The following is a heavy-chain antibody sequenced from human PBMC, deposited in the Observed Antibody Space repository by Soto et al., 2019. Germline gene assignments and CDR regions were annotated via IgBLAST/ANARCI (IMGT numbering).Heavy chain of an antibody. J-gene: IGHJ5*02. D-gene: IGHD2-2*01. CDR2: IYYSGST. Sequence: SETLSLTCTVSGGSISSYYWSWIRQPPGKGLEWIGYIYYSGSTNYNPSLKSRVTISVDTSKNQFSLKLSSVTAADTAVYYCARGPYCSSTSCFFNWFDPWGQGTLVTVSS. CDR1: GGSISSYY. CDR3: ARGPYCSSTSCFFNWFDP. V-gene: IGHV4-59*01.